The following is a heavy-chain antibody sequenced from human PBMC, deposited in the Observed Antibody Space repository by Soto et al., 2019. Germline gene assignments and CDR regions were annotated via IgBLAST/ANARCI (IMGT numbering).Heavy chain of an antibody. CDR3: ARDYSGWHYGDAYDF. D-gene: IGHD6-19*01. V-gene: IGHV1-8*01. CDR1: GYTFTSYY. Sequence: ASVKGSCKASGYTFTSYYINWVRQATGQGLEWMGWMNPNSGNTGYAQKFQGRVTMTRNTSISTAYMELSSLRSEDTAVYYCARDYSGWHYGDAYDFWGQGTMVTVSS. CDR2: MNPNSGNT. J-gene: IGHJ3*01.